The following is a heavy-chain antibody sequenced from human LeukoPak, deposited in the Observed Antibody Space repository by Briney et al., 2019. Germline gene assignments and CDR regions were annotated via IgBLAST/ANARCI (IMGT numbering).Heavy chain of an antibody. J-gene: IGHJ4*02. V-gene: IGHV3-7*01. CDR2: IKEDGSEK. CDR1: GFTFSGYW. D-gene: IGHD3-16*01. Sequence: GGSLRLSCAASGFTFSGYWLSWVRKAPGKGLEWVANIKEDGSEKYYVDSVKGRFTISRDNAKNSLYLQMNDLRAEDTAVFYCARLLETYDYVWGSYGFDSWGQGTLVTVSS. CDR3: ARLLETYDYVWGSYGFDS.